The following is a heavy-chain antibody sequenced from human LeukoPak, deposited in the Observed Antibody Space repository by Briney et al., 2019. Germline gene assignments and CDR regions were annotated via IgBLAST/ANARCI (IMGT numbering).Heavy chain of an antibody. CDR2: INWNGGST. CDR3: ARGSYYDSSGYLPFDY. Sequence: GGSLRLSCAASGFTFSSYGMHWVRQAPGKGLEWVSGINWNGGSTGYADSVKGRFTISRDNAKNSLYLQMNSLRAEDTALYHCARGSYYDSSGYLPFDYWGQGTLVTVSS. CDR1: GFTFSSYG. J-gene: IGHJ4*02. V-gene: IGHV3-20*01. D-gene: IGHD3-22*01.